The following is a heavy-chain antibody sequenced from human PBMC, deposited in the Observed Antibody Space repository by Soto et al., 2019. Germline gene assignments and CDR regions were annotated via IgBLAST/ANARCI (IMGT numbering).Heavy chain of an antibody. V-gene: IGHV3-11*03. Sequence: QVQLLESGGGLVKPGGSLRLSCAASGFTFSDYYMSWIRQAPGKGLEWVSYISSSSSYTNYADSVKGRFTISRDNAKNSLYLQMNSLRAEDTAVYYCARAGMYSYGMDVWGQGTTVTVSS. CDR3: ARAGMYSYGMDV. CDR1: GFTFSDYY. CDR2: ISSSSSYT. D-gene: IGHD6-13*01. J-gene: IGHJ6*02.